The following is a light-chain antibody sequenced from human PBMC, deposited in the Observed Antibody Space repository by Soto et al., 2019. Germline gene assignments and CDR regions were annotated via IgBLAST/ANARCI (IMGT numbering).Light chain of an antibody. Sequence: QSALTQPRSVSGSPGQSVTISCTGTSSDVGGDTSVSWYQQHPGKAPKLIIYDVTNRPSVIPDRFSGSTSGNTSSLTISGLQAEDEADSYCCSHAGSKTLVFGGGTKLTV. J-gene: IGLJ3*02. CDR2: DVT. CDR1: SSDVGGDTS. CDR3: CSHAGSKTLV. V-gene: IGLV2-11*01.